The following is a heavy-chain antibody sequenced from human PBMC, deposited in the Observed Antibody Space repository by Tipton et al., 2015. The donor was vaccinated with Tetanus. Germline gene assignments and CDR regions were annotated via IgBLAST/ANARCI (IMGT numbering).Heavy chain of an antibody. Sequence: AVSGFTFSTYWMTWVRQAPGRGLEWVTFISGSGGHIYYADSVKGRFTVSRDNAKNSVYLQMSSLRDDDTAIYYCARDRRSYIASAGYGMDVWGQGTPVTASS. D-gene: IGHD6-13*01. J-gene: IGHJ6*02. CDR2: ISGSGGHI. V-gene: IGHV3-48*02. CDR3: ARDRRSYIASAGYGMDV. CDR1: GFTFSTYW.